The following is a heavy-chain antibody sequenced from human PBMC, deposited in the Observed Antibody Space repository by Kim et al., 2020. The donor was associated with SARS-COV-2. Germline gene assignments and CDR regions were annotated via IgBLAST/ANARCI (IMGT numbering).Heavy chain of an antibody. CDR1: GGSISSSAYY. D-gene: IGHD3-3*01. V-gene: IGHV4-39*01. Sequence: SETLSLTCTVSGGSISSSAYYWGWIRQPPGKGLEWIGSVYYTGSTYYNPSLKSRVTITVDTSKNQFSLKLSSVTAADTAVYYCGRHFRGTSVRFLVLQQFDYCGEGTLVTVSS. CDR2: VYYTGST. CDR3: GRHFRGTSVRFLVLQQFDY. J-gene: IGHJ4*02.